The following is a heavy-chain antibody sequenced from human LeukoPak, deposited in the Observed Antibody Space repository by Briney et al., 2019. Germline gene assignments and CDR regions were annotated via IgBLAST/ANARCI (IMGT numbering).Heavy chain of an antibody. D-gene: IGHD2-2*01. CDR1: GGSISSGSYY. J-gene: IGHJ6*03. Sequence: PSETLSLTCTVSGGSISSGSYYWSWIRQPPGKGLEWIGYIYYSGSTNYNPSLKSRVTISVDTSKNQFSLKLSSVTAADTAVYYCARDICVPTSCYLHYMDVWGKGTTVTVSS. CDR2: IYYSGST. V-gene: IGHV4-61*01. CDR3: ARDICVPTSCYLHYMDV.